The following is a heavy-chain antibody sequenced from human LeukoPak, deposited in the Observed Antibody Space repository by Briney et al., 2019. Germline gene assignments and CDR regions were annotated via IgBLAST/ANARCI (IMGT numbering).Heavy chain of an antibody. V-gene: IGHV3-48*03. Sequence: GGSLRLSCAASGFTLSSYEMNWVRQAPGKELEWVSYISSSGSTIYYADSVKGRFTISRDNAKNSLYLQMNSLRAEDTAVYYCARVTYDFWSGYSDYWGQGTLVTVSS. CDR3: ARVTYDFWSGYSDY. D-gene: IGHD3-3*01. CDR2: ISSSGSTI. J-gene: IGHJ4*02. CDR1: GFTLSSYE.